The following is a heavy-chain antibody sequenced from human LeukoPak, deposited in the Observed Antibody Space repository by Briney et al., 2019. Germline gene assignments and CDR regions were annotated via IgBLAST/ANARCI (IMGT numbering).Heavy chain of an antibody. CDR3: ARGGYCSSTSCRSWFDP. Sequence: GASVKVSCKASGGTFSSYTISWVRQAPGQGLEWMGRIIPILGIANYAQKFQGTVTITADKSTSTAYMELSSLRSEDTAVYYCARGGYCSSTSCRSWFDPWGQGTLVTVSS. CDR2: IIPILGIA. J-gene: IGHJ5*02. V-gene: IGHV1-69*02. CDR1: GGTFSSYT. D-gene: IGHD2-2*01.